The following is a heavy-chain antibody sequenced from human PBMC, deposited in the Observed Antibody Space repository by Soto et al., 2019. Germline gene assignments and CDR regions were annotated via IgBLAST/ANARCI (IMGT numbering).Heavy chain of an antibody. CDR3: ARAQGKYNWNYDPFDY. CDR1: GFTFSSYG. V-gene: IGHV3-33*08. CDR2: IWYDGSNK. J-gene: IGHJ4*02. D-gene: IGHD1-7*01. Sequence: GWSLRLSCAASGFTFSSYGMHWVRQAPGKGLEWVAVIWYDGSNKYYADSVKGRFTISRDNSKNTLYLQMNSLRAEDTAVYYCARAQGKYNWNYDPFDYWGQGTLVTVSS.